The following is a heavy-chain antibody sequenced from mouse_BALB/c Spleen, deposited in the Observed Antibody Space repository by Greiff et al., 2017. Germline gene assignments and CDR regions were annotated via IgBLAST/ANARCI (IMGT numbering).Heavy chain of an antibody. CDR3: AKHGGYRYDEADYYAMDY. CDR2: IWGGGST. D-gene: IGHD2-14*01. CDR1: GFSLTDYG. J-gene: IGHJ4*01. V-gene: IGHV2-6-5*01. Sequence: VKLVESGPGLVAPSQSLSITCTVSGFSLTDYGVSWIRQPPGKGLEWLGVIWGGGSTYYNSALKSRLSISKDNSKGQVFLKMNSLQTDDTAMYYCAKHGGYRYDEADYYAMDYWGQGTSVTVSS.